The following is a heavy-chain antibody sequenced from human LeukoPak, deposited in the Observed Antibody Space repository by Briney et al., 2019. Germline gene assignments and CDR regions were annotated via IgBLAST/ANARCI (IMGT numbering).Heavy chain of an antibody. V-gene: IGHV3-66*01. CDR1: GFTVSSNY. CDR2: IYSGGST. Sequence: PGGSLRLSCAASGFTVSSNYMSWVRQAPGKGREWVSVIYSGGSTYYADSVKGRFTISRDNSKNTLYLQMNSLRAEDTAVYYCAREMWDSYGYVDYWGQGTLVTVSS. J-gene: IGHJ4*02. CDR3: AREMWDSYGYVDY. D-gene: IGHD5-18*01.